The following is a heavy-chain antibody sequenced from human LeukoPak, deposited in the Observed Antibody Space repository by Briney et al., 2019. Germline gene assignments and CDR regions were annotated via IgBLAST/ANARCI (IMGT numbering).Heavy chain of an antibody. CDR1: GFTFSSYG. V-gene: IGHV3-30*18. J-gene: IGHJ4*02. CDR3: AKDQSTYYDFWSGEFDY. CDR2: ISYDGSNK. Sequence: PGGSLRLSCAASGFTFSSYGMHWVRQAPGKGLEWVAVISYDGSNKYYADSVKGRFTISRDNSKNTLYLQMNSLRAEDTAVYYCAKDQSTYYDFWSGEFDYWGQGTLVTVSS. D-gene: IGHD3-3*01.